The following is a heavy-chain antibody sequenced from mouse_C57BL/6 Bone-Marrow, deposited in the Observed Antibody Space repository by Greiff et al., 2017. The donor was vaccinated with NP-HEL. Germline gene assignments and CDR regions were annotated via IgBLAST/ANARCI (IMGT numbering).Heavy chain of an antibody. CDR2: ISSGGSYT. CDR3: ARQRVLRFAY. Sequence: EVKLVESGGDLVKPGGSLKLSCAASGFTFSSYGMSWVRQTPDKRLEWVATISSGGSYTSYPASVKGRFPISRDNAKNTLYLQVSSLKSEDTAMYYCARQRVLRFAYGGQGTLVTVSA. V-gene: IGHV5-6*01. CDR1: GFTFSSYG. J-gene: IGHJ3*01. D-gene: IGHD1-1*01.